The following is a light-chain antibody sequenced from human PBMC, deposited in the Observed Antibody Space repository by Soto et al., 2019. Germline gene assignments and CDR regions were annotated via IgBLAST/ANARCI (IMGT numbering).Light chain of an antibody. CDR3: VQGTHWPYS. V-gene: IGKV2-30*01. J-gene: IGKJ2*03. CDR2: KVS. Sequence: DALMTQSPLSLPVTLGQPASISCRSRQSLVGGDGVTYLNWFHQRPGQSPRRLIYKVSTRDSGVPDRFSGSGSGSDFTLMISRVEAEDVGVYYCVQGTHWPYSSGQGTKVDIK. CDR1: QSLVGGDGVTY.